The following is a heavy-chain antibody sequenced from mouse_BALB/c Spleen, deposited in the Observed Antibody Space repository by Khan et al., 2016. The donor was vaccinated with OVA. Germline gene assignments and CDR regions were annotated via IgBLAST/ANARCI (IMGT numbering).Heavy chain of an antibody. J-gene: IGHJ3*01. V-gene: IGHV1-77*01. CDR2: INPGSGNS. CDR3: ASEWCGWFAY. CDR1: GYTFTDYY. D-gene: IGHD1-1*02. Sequence: QIQLVQSGAELARPGASVKLSCKASGYTFTDYYIDWVKQRTGQGLEWIGEINPGSGNSYYNEKFKGKATLTADKSSNTAFVQLSSLTSDDSEVYFCASEWCGWFAYWGQGTMVTVSA.